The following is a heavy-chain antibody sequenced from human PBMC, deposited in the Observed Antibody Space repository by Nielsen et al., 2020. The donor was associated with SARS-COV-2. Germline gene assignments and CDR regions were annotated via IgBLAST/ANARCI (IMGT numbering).Heavy chain of an antibody. CDR1: GYTFNRFD. CDR2: INPNSGGT. CDR3: ASHYYDSSGFLWAPDY. Sequence: ASVKVSCKASGYTFNRFDISWVRQAPGQGLEWVGWINPNSGGTNYAQKFQGRVTMTRDTSISTAYMELSRLRSDDTAVYYCASHYYDSSGFLWAPDYWGQGTLVTVSS. D-gene: IGHD3-22*01. J-gene: IGHJ4*02. V-gene: IGHV1-2*02.